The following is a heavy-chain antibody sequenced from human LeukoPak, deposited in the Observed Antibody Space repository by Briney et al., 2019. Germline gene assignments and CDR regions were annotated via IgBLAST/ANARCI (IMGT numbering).Heavy chain of an antibody. J-gene: IGHJ4*02. V-gene: IGHV4-59*01. CDR1: GGSISDYY. Sequence: SETLSLTCTVSGGSISDYYWTCIRQPPGKGLEWIGYIYYQGTTNYNPSLRSRVTISVDTSTSHFSLKLSSVTAADTAFYYCASWRAGYFDYWGQGILVTVSS. D-gene: IGHD3-3*01. CDR2: IYYQGTT. CDR3: ASWRAGYFDY.